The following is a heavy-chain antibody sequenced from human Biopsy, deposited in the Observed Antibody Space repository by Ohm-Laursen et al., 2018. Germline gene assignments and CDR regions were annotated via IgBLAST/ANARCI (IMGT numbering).Heavy chain of an antibody. J-gene: IGHJ6*02. CDR3: ARDRGYYYYYGMDV. CDR2: INTENGNT. D-gene: IGHD3-10*01. Sequence: SVKASCKASGYTFPSYGISWVRQAPGQGLEWMGWINTENGNTIYAQNLQGRVTMTADTSTSTAYMEVTSLRSDDTAVYYCARDRGYYYYYGMDVWGQGTTVTVSS. V-gene: IGHV1-18*01. CDR1: GYTFPSYG.